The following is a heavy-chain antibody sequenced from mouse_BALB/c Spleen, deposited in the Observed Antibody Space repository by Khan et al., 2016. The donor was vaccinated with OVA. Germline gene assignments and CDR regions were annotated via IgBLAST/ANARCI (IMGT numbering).Heavy chain of an antibody. V-gene: IGHV1S81*02. CDR2: TNPTNGRT. CDR3: ARIKKIVATYFDY. J-gene: IGHJ2*01. Sequence: QVQLQQPGAELVKAGASVKMSCKASGYTFTSYWMHWVKQRLGQGLEWFAETNPTNGRTYYNETFKSKATLTVDKSSSTAYMLLSGPTFEDSAVYYCARIKKIVATYFDYWGQGTTLTVSS. CDR1: GYTFTSYW. D-gene: IGHD1-1*01.